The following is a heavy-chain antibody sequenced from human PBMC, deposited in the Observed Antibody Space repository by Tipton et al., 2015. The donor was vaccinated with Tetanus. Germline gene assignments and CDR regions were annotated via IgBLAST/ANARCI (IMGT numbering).Heavy chain of an antibody. Sequence: VASGFTFSDYYMSWIRQAPGKGLEWVSYISSSGSTIYYADSVKGRFTISRDNAKNSLYLQMNSLRAEDTAVYYCARVSGSGPYYFDYWGQGTLVTVSS. CDR1: GFTFSDYY. CDR3: ARVSGSGPYYFDY. J-gene: IGHJ4*02. CDR2: ISSSGSTI. D-gene: IGHD6-19*01. V-gene: IGHV3-11*01.